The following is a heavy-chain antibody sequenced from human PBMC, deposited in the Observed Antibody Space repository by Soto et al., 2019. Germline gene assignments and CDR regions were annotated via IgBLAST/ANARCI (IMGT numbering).Heavy chain of an antibody. CDR1: GGSISSGGYY. D-gene: IGHD3-10*01. Sequence: SETLSLTCTVSGGSISSGGYYWSWIRQPPEKGLEWIGEINHSGTTKYNPSLKSRVTISIDTSKNQFSLKLNSVAAADTAVYYCALTMVRGVVPREFDFWGPGTLVTVSS. J-gene: IGHJ4*02. CDR3: ALTMVRGVVPREFDF. CDR2: INHSGTT. V-gene: IGHV4-61*08.